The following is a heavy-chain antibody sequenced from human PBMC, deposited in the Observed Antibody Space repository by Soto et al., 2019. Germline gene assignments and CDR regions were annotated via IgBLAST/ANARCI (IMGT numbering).Heavy chain of an antibody. CDR1: GGSISSYY. CDR3: ARDREAVAGSGYSDY. V-gene: IGHV4-59*01. CDR2: IYYSGST. Sequence: SETLSLTCTVSGGSISSYYWSWIRQPPGKGLEWIGYIYYSGSTNYNPSLKSRVTISVDTSKNQFSLKLSSVTAADTAVYYCARDREAVAGSGYSDYWGQGTLVTVSS. J-gene: IGHJ4*02. D-gene: IGHD6-19*01.